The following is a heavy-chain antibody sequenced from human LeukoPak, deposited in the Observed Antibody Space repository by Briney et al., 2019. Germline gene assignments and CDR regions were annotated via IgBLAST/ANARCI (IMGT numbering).Heavy chain of an antibody. CDR2: ISAGSGTV. V-gene: IGHV3-48*04. CDR1: GLSLSRNN. J-gene: IGHJ2*01. CDR3: TRDLGLRRMI. Sequence: GGSLRLSCEASGLSLSRNNMHWVRLAPGGRLEWLSYISAGSGTVFSADSVRGRFSISRDNARESVFLQMNSLRFEDTGFYYCTRDLGLRRMIWGRGTLVIVSS.